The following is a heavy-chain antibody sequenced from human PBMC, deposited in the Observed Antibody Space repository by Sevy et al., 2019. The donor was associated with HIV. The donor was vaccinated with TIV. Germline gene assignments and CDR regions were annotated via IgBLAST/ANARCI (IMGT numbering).Heavy chain of an antibody. D-gene: IGHD6-13*01. CDR3: ARVGGGIAAAGNYYYYYMDV. CDR1: GGSFSGYY. Sequence: SETLSLTCAVYGGSFSGYYWSWIRQPPGKGLEWIGEINHSGSTNYNPSLKSRVTISVDTSKNQFSLKLSSVTAADTAVYYCARVGGGIAAAGNYYYYYMDVWGKGTTVTVSS. J-gene: IGHJ6*03. CDR2: INHSGST. V-gene: IGHV4-34*01.